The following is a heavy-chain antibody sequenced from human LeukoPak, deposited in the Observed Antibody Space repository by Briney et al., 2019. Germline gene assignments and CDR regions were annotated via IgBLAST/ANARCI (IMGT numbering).Heavy chain of an antibody. CDR1: GFTFSSYA. CDR3: AKDTAMVQYYFDY. V-gene: IGHV3-23*01. J-gene: IGHJ4*02. D-gene: IGHD5-18*01. CDR2: ISDSGGST. Sequence: GGSLRLSCAASGFTFSSYAMSWVRQAPGKGLEWVSAISDSGGSTYYADSVKGRFTISRDNSKNTLYLQMNSLRAEDTAVYYCAKDTAMVQYYFDYWGQGTLVTVSS.